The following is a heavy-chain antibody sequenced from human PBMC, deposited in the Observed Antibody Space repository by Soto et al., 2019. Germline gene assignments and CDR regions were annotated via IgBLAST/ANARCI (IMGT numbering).Heavy chain of an antibody. CDR1: GFTFSSYA. CDR3: ARYYDFWSGYFDY. V-gene: IGHV3-7*01. J-gene: IGHJ4*02. CDR2: IKQDGSEK. Sequence: EVQLLESGGGLVQPGGSLRLSCAASGFTFSSYAMSWVRQAPGKGLEWVANIKQDGSEKYYVDSVKGRFTISRDNAKNSLYLQMNSLRAEDTAVYYCARYYDFWSGYFDYWGQGTLVTVSS. D-gene: IGHD3-3*01.